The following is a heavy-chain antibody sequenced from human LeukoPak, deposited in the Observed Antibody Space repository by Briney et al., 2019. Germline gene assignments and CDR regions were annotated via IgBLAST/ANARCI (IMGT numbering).Heavy chain of an antibody. V-gene: IGHV1-8*01. CDR2: MNPNSGDT. J-gene: IGHJ2*01. CDR1: GYTFTSYE. Sequence: ASVKVSCKASGYTFTSYEINWVRQATGQGLEWMGWMNPNSGDTAYAQKFQGRVTMTEDTSTDTAYMELSSLRSEDTAVYYCATVLTTDWYFDLWGRGTLVTVSS. CDR3: ATVLTTDWYFDL. D-gene: IGHD4-4*01.